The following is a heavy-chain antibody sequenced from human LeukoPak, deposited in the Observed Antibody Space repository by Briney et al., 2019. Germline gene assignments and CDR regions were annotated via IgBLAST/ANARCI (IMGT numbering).Heavy chain of an antibody. CDR1: VGSIGTHY. CDR3: ARHLGLVRGSNWLDP. V-gene: IGHV4-59*08. CDR2: ISNSGTT. D-gene: IGHD3-10*01. J-gene: IGHJ5*02. Sequence: SETLSLTCTVSVGSIGTHYCSWIRQPPGKGLEWIGYISNSGTTNYNPSLKSRLDMSVDTSKNQFSLKLSSVTAADTAVYYCARHLGLVRGSNWLDPWGQGTLVIVSS.